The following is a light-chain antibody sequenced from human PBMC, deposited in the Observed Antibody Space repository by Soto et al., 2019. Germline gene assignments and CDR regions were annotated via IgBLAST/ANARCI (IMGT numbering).Light chain of an antibody. CDR3: QQSSTTPET. Sequence: DIPMTQSPSSLSASVGERFTIPCRESKNIKKNLNWYQQKPGKAPKLLIFAASILQSGVPSRLSGSGSGTDFTLTISSLQPEDFATYYCQQSSTTPETFGQGTKVEIK. J-gene: IGKJ1*01. CDR2: AAS. V-gene: IGKV1-39*01. CDR1: KNIKKN.